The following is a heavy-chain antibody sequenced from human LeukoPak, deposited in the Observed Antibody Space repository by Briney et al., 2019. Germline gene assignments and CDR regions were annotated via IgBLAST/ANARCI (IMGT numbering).Heavy chain of an antibody. D-gene: IGHD6-6*01. J-gene: IGHJ4*02. CDR3: ARDQNIAGRPDY. Sequence: ASVKVSCKASGYTFPDYGISWVRQAPGQGLEWEGWISGYNGHTNYAQKFQGRVTMTTDTSTSTVYMELRTLRSDDTAVYYCARDQNIAGRPDYWGQGTLVTVSS. CDR1: GYTFPDYG. CDR2: ISGYNGHT. V-gene: IGHV1-18*01.